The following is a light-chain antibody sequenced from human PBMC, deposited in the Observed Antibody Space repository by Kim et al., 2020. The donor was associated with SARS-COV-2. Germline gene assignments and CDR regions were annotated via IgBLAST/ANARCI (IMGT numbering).Light chain of an antibody. CDR1: QVISNY. CDR3: QKFDSAPPCT. CDR2: VAS. V-gene: IGKV1-27*01. Sequence: SVGDRVTITCRASQVISNYVVWYQQKPGNAPKLLIYVASTVQSGVPSRFSGSVSGTDFSLIISSLQPEDVATYYCQKFDSAPPCTFGPGTKVYIK. J-gene: IGKJ3*01.